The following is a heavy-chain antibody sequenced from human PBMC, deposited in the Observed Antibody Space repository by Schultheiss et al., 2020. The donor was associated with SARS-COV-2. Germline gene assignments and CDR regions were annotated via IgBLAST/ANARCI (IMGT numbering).Heavy chain of an antibody. J-gene: IGHJ6*02. Sequence: GGSLRLSCAASGFTFSSYGMHWVRQAPGKGLEWVAVIWYDGSNKYYADSVKGRFTISRDNSKNTLYLQMNSLRADDTAVYFCAKDNGGYGMDVWGQGTTVTVSS. CDR3: AKDNGGYGMDV. D-gene: IGHD2-8*01. V-gene: IGHV3-33*06. CDR1: GFTFSSYG. CDR2: IWYDGSNK.